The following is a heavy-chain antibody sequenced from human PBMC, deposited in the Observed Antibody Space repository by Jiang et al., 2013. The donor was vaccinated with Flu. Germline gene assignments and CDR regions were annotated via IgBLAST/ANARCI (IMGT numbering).Heavy chain of an antibody. V-gene: IGHV1-24*01. D-gene: IGHD6-19*01. CDR1: LS. Sequence: LSMHWVRQAPGKGLEWMGGFDPEDGETIYAQKFQGRVTMTEDTSTDTAYMELSSLRSEDTAVYYCATFRIAVAGSFDYWGQGTLVTVSS. CDR2: FDPEDGET. J-gene: IGHJ4*02. CDR3: ATFRIAVAGSFDY.